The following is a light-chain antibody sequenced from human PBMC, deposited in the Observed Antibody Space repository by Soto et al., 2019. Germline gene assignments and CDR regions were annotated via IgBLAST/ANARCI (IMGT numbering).Light chain of an antibody. CDR2: EVS. CDR1: SSDVGDHNY. Sequence: QSALTQPASVSGSPGQSITISCTGTSSDVGDHNYVSWYQQHPGKAPKLMIYEVSHRLSGVSNRFSGSKSGYTASLTISGLQDEDEADYYCSSYISNSIVVFGGGTKLTVL. CDR3: SSYISNSIVV. V-gene: IGLV2-14*01. J-gene: IGLJ2*01.